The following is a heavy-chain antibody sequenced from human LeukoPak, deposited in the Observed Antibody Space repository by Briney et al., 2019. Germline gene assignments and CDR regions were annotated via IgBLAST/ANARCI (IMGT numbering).Heavy chain of an antibody. V-gene: IGHV3-23*01. Sequence: GGSLRLSCAASGFTFSSYAMSWVRQAPGKGLEWVSAISGSGGSTYYADSVKGRFTISRDNSKNTLYLQMNSLRAEDTAVYYCAKDHQLPPNNWFDPWAREPWSPSPQ. J-gene: IGHJ5*02. CDR2: ISGSGGST. CDR1: GFTFSSYA. CDR3: AKDHQLPPNNWFDP. D-gene: IGHD2-2*01.